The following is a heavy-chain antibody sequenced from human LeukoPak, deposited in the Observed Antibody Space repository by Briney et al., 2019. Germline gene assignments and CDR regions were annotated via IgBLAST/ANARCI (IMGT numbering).Heavy chain of an antibody. CDR1: GYSFTSYW. J-gene: IGHJ5*02. V-gene: IGHV5-51*01. CDR2: IYPGDSDT. Sequence: GASLKISCKGSGYSFTSYWIGWVRQMPGKGLEWMGIIYPGDSDTRYSPSFQGQVTISADKSISTAYLQWSSLKASDTAMYYCARRIGSYYEENWFDPWGQGTLVTVSS. D-gene: IGHD1-26*01. CDR3: ARRIGSYYEENWFDP.